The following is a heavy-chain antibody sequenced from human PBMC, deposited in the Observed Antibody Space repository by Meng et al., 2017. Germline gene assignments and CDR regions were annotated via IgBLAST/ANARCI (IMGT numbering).Heavy chain of an antibody. CDR3: ARMSLVVGATYDGYYYYYGMDV. CDR1: GGSISSYY. Sequence: SETLSLTCTVSGGSISSYYWSWIRQPPGKGLEWIGYIYYSGSTNYNPSLKSRVTISVDTSKNQFSLKLSSVTAADTAVYYCARMSLVVGATYDGYYYYYGMDVWGQGTTVTVSS. J-gene: IGHJ6*02. D-gene: IGHD1-26*01. CDR2: IYYSGST. V-gene: IGHV4-59*12.